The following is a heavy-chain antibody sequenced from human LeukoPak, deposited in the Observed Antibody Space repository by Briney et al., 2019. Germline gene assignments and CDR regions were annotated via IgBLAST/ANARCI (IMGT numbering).Heavy chain of an antibody. J-gene: IGHJ4*02. Sequence: SQTLSLTCTVSGGSISSGGYYWSWLRQHPGKGLEWIGYIYYSGSTYYNPSLKSRVTISVDTSKNQFSLKLSSVTAADTAVYYCARIYCSSTSCYIDYWGQGTLVTVSS. CDR2: IYYSGST. D-gene: IGHD2-2*02. CDR3: ARIYCSSTSCYIDY. CDR1: GGSISSGGYY. V-gene: IGHV4-31*03.